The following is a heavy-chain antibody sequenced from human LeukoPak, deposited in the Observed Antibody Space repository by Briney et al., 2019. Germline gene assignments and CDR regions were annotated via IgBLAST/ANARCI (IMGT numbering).Heavy chain of an antibody. CDR1: GFTFSSYA. J-gene: IGHJ4*02. CDR2: ISGSGGST. Sequence: GGSLRLSRAASGFTFSSYAMSWVRQAPGKGLEWVSAISGSGGSTYYADSVKGRFTISRDNSKNTLYLQMNSLRAEDTAVYYCAKDGDRLRYSTGNFDYWGQGTLVTVSS. CDR3: AKDGDRLRYSTGNFDY. V-gene: IGHV3-23*01. D-gene: IGHD3-9*01.